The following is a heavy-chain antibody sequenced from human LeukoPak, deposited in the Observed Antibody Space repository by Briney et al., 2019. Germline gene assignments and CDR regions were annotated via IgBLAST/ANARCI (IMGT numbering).Heavy chain of an antibody. V-gene: IGHV3-9*01. J-gene: IGHJ4*02. CDR2: ISWNSGSM. CDR1: GFTFDDYA. CDR3: AKGSMGAPRVFDY. D-gene: IGHD1-26*01. Sequence: GGSLRLSCAASGFTFDDYAMHWVRQAPGKGLEWVSGISWNSGSMGYADSVKGRFTISRDNAKNSLYLQMNSLRAEDTALYYCAKGSMGAPRVFDYWGQGTLVTVSS.